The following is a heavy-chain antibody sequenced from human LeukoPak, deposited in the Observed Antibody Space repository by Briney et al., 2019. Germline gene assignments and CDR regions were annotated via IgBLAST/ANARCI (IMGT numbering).Heavy chain of an antibody. J-gene: IGHJ3*02. CDR2: ISYDGSNK. D-gene: IGHD2-21*01. Sequence: GGALRLSCAASGFTFSSYGMHWVRQAPGKGLEWVAVISYDGSNKYYADSVKGRFTISRDNSKNTLYLQMNSLRAEDTAVYYCAPRFEGGDGIWGQGTMVTVSS. V-gene: IGHV3-30*03. CDR3: APRFEGGDGI. CDR1: GFTFSSYG.